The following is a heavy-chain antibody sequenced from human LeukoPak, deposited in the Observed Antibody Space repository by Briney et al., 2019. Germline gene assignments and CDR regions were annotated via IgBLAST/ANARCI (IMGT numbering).Heavy chain of an antibody. CDR3: AIGCRGACPSSGYES. CDR1: GFPFSNYA. D-gene: IGHD2-2*01. Sequence: GGSLRLXCAASGFPFSNYAMDWVRQAPGKGLEWVSGLSADGVKTYYADSVKGRFTICRDNSQSTLYLLMNSLRAEDTAIYYCAIGCRGACPSSGYESWGQGILVTVSS. V-gene: IGHV3-23*01. CDR2: LSADGVKT. J-gene: IGHJ5*02.